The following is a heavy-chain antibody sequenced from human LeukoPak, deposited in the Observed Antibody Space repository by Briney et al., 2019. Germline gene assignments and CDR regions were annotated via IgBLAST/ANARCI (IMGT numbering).Heavy chain of an antibody. V-gene: IGHV1-18*01. Sequence: ASVKVSCKASGGTFSSYASSWVRQAPGQGLEWMGWISAYNGNTNYAQKLQGRVTMTTDTSTSTAYMELRSLRSDDTAVYYCARDRWDLSSSGWFTFDYWGQGTLVTVSS. J-gene: IGHJ4*02. CDR2: ISAYNGNT. CDR3: ARDRWDLSSSGWFTFDY. CDR1: GGTFSSYA. D-gene: IGHD6-19*01.